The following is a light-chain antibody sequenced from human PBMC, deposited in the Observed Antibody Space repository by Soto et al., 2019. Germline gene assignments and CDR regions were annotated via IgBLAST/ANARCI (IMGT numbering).Light chain of an antibody. CDR1: QSVSSY. Sequence: DIVLTQSPATLSLSPGERATLSCRASQSVSSYLAWYQQKPGQAPRLLIYDASNRTTGIPARFSGSGSGTDFTLTISSLEAEDFAVYYCQQRGNWPPAITFGQGTRLQIK. CDR3: QQRGNWPPAIT. CDR2: DAS. J-gene: IGKJ5*01. V-gene: IGKV3-11*01.